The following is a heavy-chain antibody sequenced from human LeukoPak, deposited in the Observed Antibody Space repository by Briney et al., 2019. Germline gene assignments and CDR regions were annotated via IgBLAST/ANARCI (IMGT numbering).Heavy chain of an antibody. D-gene: IGHD3-16*01. CDR1: GFTFSSYA. Sequence: PGRSLRLSCAASGFTFSSYAMHWVRQAPGKGLEWVAVISYDGSNKYYADSVKGRFTISRDNSKNTLYLQMNSLRAEDTAVYYCAKGPHIMITFGGFSPYGMDVWGQGTTVTVSS. V-gene: IGHV3-30*04. CDR3: AKGPHIMITFGGFSPYGMDV. J-gene: IGHJ6*02. CDR2: ISYDGSNK.